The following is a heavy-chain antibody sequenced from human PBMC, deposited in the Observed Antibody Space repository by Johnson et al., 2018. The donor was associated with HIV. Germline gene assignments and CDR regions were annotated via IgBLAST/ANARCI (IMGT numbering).Heavy chain of an antibody. CDR3: ARDGTSCSGFGELLGPQYHAFDI. D-gene: IGHD3-10*01. CDR2: IYSGGST. Sequence: VQVVESGGGLIQPGGSLRLSCAASGFTVSSNYMSWVRQAPGKGLEWVSVIYSGGSTYYADSVKGRFTISRDNSKNTVYLQMNSLRAEDPAVYYWARDGTSCSGFGELLGPQYHAFDIWGQGTMVTVSS. J-gene: IGHJ3*02. V-gene: IGHV3-53*01. CDR1: GFTVSSNY.